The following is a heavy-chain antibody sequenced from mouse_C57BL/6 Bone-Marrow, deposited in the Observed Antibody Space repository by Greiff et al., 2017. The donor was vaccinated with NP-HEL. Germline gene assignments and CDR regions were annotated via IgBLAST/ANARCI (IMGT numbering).Heavy chain of an antibody. J-gene: IGHJ4*01. Sequence: EVQLVESGPGLVKPSQSLSLTCSVTGYSITSGYYWNWIRQFPGNKLEWMGYISYDGSNNYNPSLKNRISITRDTSKNQFFLKLNSVTTEDTATYYCARGIDAMDYWGQGTSVTVSS. V-gene: IGHV3-6*01. CDR1: GYSITSGYY. CDR2: ISYDGSN. CDR3: ARGIDAMDY.